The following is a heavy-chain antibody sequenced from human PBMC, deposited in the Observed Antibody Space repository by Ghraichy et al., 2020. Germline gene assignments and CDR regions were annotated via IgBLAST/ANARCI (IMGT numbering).Heavy chain of an antibody. D-gene: IGHD3-22*01. V-gene: IGHV3-15*01. CDR2: IKSKTDGGTT. J-gene: IGHJ6*02. Sequence: GGSLRLSCAASGFTFSNAWMSWVRQAPGKGLEWVGRIKSKTDGGTTDYAAPVKGRFTISRDDSKNTLYLQMNSLKTEDTAVYYCTTALFDYDSSGYYGHYYYGMDVWGQGTTVTVSS. CDR1: GFTFSNAW. CDR3: TTALFDYDSSGYYGHYYYGMDV.